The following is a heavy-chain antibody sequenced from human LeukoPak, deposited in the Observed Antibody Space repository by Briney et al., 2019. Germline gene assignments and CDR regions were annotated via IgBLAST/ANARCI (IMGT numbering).Heavy chain of an antibody. V-gene: IGHV1-46*01. CDR3: ARASMYYYDSSGYLDY. Sequence: ASVKVSCKASGYTFTGYYMHWVRQAPGQGLEWMGIINPSGGSTSYAQKFQGRVAMTRDTSTSTVYMELSSLRSEDTAVYYCARASMYYYDSSGYLDYWGQGTLVTVSS. CDR2: INPSGGST. J-gene: IGHJ4*02. CDR1: GYTFTGYY. D-gene: IGHD3-22*01.